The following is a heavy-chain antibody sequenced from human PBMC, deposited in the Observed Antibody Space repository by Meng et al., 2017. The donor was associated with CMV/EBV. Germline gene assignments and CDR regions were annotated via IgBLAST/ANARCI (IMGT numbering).Heavy chain of an antibody. J-gene: IGHJ4*02. Sequence: QITLKESGPTLVKPTQTPTLTCTFAGFSLSTSGVGVGWIRQPPGKALEWLALIYWDDDKRYSPSLKSRLTITKDTSKNQVVLTMTNMDPVDTATYYCARIAAAGRFDYWGQGTLVTVSS. CDR2: IYWDDDK. V-gene: IGHV2-5*02. D-gene: IGHD6-13*01. CDR1: GFSLSTSGVG. CDR3: ARIAAAGRFDY.